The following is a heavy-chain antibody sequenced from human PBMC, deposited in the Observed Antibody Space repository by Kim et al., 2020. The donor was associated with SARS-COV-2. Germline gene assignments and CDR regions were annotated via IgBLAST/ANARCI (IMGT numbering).Heavy chain of an antibody. D-gene: IGHD4-17*01. Sequence: ASVKVSCKASGYTFTGYYMHWVRQAPGQGLEWMGRINPNSGGTNYAQKFQGRVTMTRDTSISTAYMELSRLRSDDTAVYYCARVHGDYYYYGMDVWGQGTTVTVSS. V-gene: IGHV1-2*06. CDR1: GYTFTGYY. CDR2: INPNSGGT. CDR3: ARVHGDYYYYGMDV. J-gene: IGHJ6*02.